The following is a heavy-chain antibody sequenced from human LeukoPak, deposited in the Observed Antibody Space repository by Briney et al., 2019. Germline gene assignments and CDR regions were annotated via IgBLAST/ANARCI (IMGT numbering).Heavy chain of an antibody. J-gene: IGHJ6*02. CDR1: GFTVSSNY. CDR2: IYSGGST. D-gene: IGHD1-26*01. V-gene: IGHV3-53*01. Sequence: PGGSLRLYCAASGFTVSSNYMSWVGQAPGQGLEGVSVIYSGGSTYYADSLKGRFTISRHNSKTTLYLQMNSLRADDTAVYYCARDPSPYGGRDYYDYYGMDVWGQGTTVTVSS. CDR3: ARDPSPYGGRDYYDYYGMDV.